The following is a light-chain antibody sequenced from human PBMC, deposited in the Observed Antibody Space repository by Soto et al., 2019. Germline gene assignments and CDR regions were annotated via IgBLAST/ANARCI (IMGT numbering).Light chain of an antibody. CDR2: AAS. CDR1: QGIGND. J-gene: IGKJ5*01. V-gene: IGKV1-6*01. CDR3: LQDYNYPST. Sequence: AIQMTQSPSSLSTSIGARVTITCRASQGIGNDLAWYQQKPGKAPKLLIYAASSLQSRVPSRFSGSGSDTDFTLTISSLQPEDFATYYCLQDYNYPSTFGQGTRLDIK.